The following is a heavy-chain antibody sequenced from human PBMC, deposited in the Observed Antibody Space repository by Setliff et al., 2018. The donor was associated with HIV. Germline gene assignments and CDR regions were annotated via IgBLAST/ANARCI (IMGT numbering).Heavy chain of an antibody. J-gene: IGHJ4*02. CDR1: GGSISSGSYY. D-gene: IGHD1-7*01. CDR3: ARGGATGTTRLDY. V-gene: IGHV4-61*09. CDR2: IYTSGST. Sequence: PSETLSLTCTVSGGSISSGSYYWSWIRQPAGKGLEWIGHIYTSGSTNYNPSLKSRVTISEDTSKHQFSLKLTSVTAADTAVYYCARGGATGTTRLDYWGQGTLVTVSS.